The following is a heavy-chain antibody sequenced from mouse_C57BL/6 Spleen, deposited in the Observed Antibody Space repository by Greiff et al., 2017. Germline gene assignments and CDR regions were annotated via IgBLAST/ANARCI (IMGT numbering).Heavy chain of an antibody. CDR1: GYAFTNYL. J-gene: IGHJ4*01. CDR2: INPGSGGT. Sequence: QVQLQQSGAELVRPGTSVKVSCKASGYAFTNYLIEWVKQRPGQGLEWIGVINPGSGGTYYTEKFKGKATLTADKSSSTAYMQLSSLTSEDSEVDVCAREDSNYVGYAMDYWGQGTSVTVSA. D-gene: IGHD2-5*01. V-gene: IGHV1-54*01. CDR3: AREDSNYVGYAMDY.